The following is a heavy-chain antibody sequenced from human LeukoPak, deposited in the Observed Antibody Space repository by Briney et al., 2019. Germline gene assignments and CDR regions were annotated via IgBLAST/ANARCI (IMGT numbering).Heavy chain of an antibody. V-gene: IGHV3-23*01. Sequence: GGSLRLSCAASGFTFNNYAMTWVRQAPGKGLEWVSVVSGNGDNTNYADSVKGRFTISRDNSKNTLFLQMNSLRTEDTAVYFCARWGNDYSQFDSWGQGTLVTVS. D-gene: IGHD4-11*01. CDR3: ARWGNDYSQFDS. CDR2: VSGNGDNT. CDR1: GFTFNNYA. J-gene: IGHJ4*02.